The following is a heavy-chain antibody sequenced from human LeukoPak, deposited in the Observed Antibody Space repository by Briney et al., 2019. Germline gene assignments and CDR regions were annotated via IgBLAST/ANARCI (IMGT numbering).Heavy chain of an antibody. CDR2: INQDASSI. Sequence: LAGGSLRLSCAASGFPFRIYWMRWVRQAPDKGLEWVANINQDASSINYAGSVKGRFTISRDNAKKSLYLQMNSLRAEGTAVYYGARTGYIDEGFDYWGQGTLVTVP. CDR3: ARTGYIDEGFDY. CDR1: GFPFRIYW. J-gene: IGHJ4*02. V-gene: IGHV3-7*04. D-gene: IGHD1-1*01.